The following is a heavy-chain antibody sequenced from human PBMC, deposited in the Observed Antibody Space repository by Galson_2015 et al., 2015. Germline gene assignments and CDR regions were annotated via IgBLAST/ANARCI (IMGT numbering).Heavy chain of an antibody. J-gene: IGHJ3*02. Sequence: SVKVSCKASGYTFTGYYMHWVRQAPGQGLEWMGWINPNSGGTNYAQKFQGWVTMTRDTSISTAYMELSRLRSDDTAVYYCARGRELGTTDAFDIWGQGTMVTVSS. CDR3: ARGRELGTTDAFDI. CDR2: INPNSGGT. V-gene: IGHV1-2*04. D-gene: IGHD1-26*01. CDR1: GYTFTGYY.